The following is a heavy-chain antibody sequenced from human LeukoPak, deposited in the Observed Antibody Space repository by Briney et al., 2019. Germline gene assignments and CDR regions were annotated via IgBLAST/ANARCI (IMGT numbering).Heavy chain of an antibody. Sequence: GGSLRLSCEVSEISFSSFHLNWVRQAPGKGLEWFSSISSRGSYIYYADSVKGRFTTSRDYTRNSMYLQMNSLRAEDTAVYYCARGPRDTATVAYYYYGMDIWGQGTTVTVS. D-gene: IGHD5-18*01. CDR1: EISFSSFH. CDR3: ARGPRDTATVAYYYYGMDI. J-gene: IGHJ6*02. V-gene: IGHV3-21*01. CDR2: ISSRGSYI.